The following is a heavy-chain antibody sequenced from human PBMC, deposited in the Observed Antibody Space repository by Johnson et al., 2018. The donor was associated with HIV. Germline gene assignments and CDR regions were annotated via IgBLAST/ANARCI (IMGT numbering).Heavy chain of an antibody. V-gene: IGHV3-15*01. CDR1: GFTFSNAW. D-gene: IGHD6-13*01. CDR3: TTAASSSWYGEDAFDI. J-gene: IGHJ3*02. CDR2: IKSNTDGGTT. Sequence: VQLVESGGGLVKPGGSLRLSCAASGFTFSNAWMSWVRQAPGKGLEWVGRIKSNTDGGTTDYAAPVRGRVTISRDDSKNTLYLQMNSLKTEDTAVYYCTTAASSSWYGEDAFDIWGQGTMVTVSS.